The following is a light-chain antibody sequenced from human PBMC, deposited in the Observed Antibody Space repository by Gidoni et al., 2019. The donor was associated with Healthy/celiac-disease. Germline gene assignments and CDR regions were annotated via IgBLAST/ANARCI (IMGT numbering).Light chain of an antibody. CDR2: DAS. CDR3: QQRSNWPPIFT. Sequence: EIVLTQSPATLSLSPGERATLSCRASPSVSSYLAWSQQKPGQAPRLLIYDASNRATGIPARFSGSGYGTDFTLTISSIEPEDVAVYYCQQRSNWPPIFTFGPGTKVDIK. J-gene: IGKJ3*01. CDR1: PSVSSY. V-gene: IGKV3-11*01.